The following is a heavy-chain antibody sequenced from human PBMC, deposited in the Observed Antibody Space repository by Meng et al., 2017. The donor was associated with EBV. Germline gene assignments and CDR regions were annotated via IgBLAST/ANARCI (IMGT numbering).Heavy chain of an antibody. Sequence: QVQRQQSGPGLGTPSQTLSPTCVLSGDSVSSSSAAWTWIWQSPSRGLEWLGRTYYRSKWDNDYAVFVKSRITINPDTSKNQFSLQLNSVTPEDTAVYYCARGATSVFDLWGRGTLVTVSS. V-gene: IGHV6-1*01. CDR2: TYYRSKWDN. J-gene: IGHJ2*01. CDR1: GDSVSSSSAA. CDR3: ARGATSVFDL.